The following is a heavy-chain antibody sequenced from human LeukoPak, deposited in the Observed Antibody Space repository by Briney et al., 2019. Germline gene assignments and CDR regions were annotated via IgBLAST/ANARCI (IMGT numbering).Heavy chain of an antibody. Sequence: PGGSLRLSCAASGFTFSSYSMNWIRQAPGKGLEWVSSISSSTSYIYYADSVKGRFTISKDNAKNSLYLQMNSLRAEDTAVYYCARAGGSTVSHSDYWGQGTLVAVSS. J-gene: IGHJ4*02. D-gene: IGHD4-17*01. V-gene: IGHV3-21*01. CDR1: GFTFSSYS. CDR3: ARAGGSTVSHSDY. CDR2: ISSSTSYI.